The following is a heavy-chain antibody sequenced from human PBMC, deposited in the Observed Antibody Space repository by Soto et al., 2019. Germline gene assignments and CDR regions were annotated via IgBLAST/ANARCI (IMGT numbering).Heavy chain of an antibody. V-gene: IGHV1-18*01. Sequence: QVHLVQSGAEVKKPGASVKVSCQASGYTFTSYGISWVRQAPGQGLEWMGWISAYSGNTNFAREFRGRVTMTTDTSTGTVYMELGSLTSDDTAVYYCARHAGNLCTIASCASSLGHNWFDPWGQGTLVTVSS. J-gene: IGHJ5*02. CDR3: ARHAGNLCTIASCASSLGHNWFDP. CDR1: GYTFTSYG. CDR2: ISAYSGNT. D-gene: IGHD2-2*01.